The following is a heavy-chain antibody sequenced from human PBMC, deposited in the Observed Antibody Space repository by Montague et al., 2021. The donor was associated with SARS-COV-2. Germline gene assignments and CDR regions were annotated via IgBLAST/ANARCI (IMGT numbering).Heavy chain of an antibody. CDR2: MNHRGGA. Sequence: SETLSLTCAVYGGPFSGYYWNWVRQSPGKGLEWIGEMNHRGGANYNPSLGSRVTMSGDTSKNQFFLKLNSVTAADAAAYYCARGQIVSTIRRALGWGGWFDGWGQGTPVTVSS. CDR1: GGPFSGYY. CDR3: ARGQIVSTIRRALGWGGWFDG. D-gene: IGHD6-19*01. V-gene: IGHV4-34*01. J-gene: IGHJ5*01.